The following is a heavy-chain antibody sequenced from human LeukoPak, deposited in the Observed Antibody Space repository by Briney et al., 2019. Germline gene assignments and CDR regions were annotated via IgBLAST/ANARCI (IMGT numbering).Heavy chain of an antibody. Sequence: GESLKISCKGSGYSFTSYWIGWVRQMPGKGLEWMGIIYPGDSETRYSPSFQDQVTISADKSISTAYLQWSSLKASDTAMYYCARLMDTTMGHFDYWGQGTLVTVSS. J-gene: IGHJ4*02. CDR2: IYPGDSET. V-gene: IGHV5-51*01. CDR3: ARLMDTTMGHFDY. CDR1: GYSFTSYW. D-gene: IGHD5-18*01.